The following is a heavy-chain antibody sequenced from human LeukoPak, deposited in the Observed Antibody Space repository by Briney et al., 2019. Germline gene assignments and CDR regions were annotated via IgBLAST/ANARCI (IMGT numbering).Heavy chain of an antibody. V-gene: IGHV4-39*01. CDR2: VFYSGRT. Sequence: PSETLSLTCTVSGGFIRDSGYYWGWIRQPPGKGLEWIGTVFYSGRTYYDSSLQSRVTISVDTSKNQFSLRLSSVTPADTAIYYCARLSNDYGDYEGHYWGQGTLVTVSP. CDR3: ARLSNDYGDYEGHY. J-gene: IGHJ4*02. D-gene: IGHD4-17*01. CDR1: GGFIRDSGYY.